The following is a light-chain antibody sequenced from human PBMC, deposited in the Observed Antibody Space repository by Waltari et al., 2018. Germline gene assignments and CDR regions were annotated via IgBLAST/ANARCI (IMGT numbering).Light chain of an antibody. CDR2: AVS. J-gene: IGLJ2*01. V-gene: IGLV2-14*01. CDR3: SSYTTSSTVV. Sequence: QSALTQPASVSGSPGQSITISCTGTRSDVGAYNYVSWYQQHPGKAPKLMIYAVSNRPSGLSNRFSGSKSGNTASLTISGLQAEDEADYYCSSYTTSSTVVFGGGTKLTVL. CDR1: RSDVGAYNY.